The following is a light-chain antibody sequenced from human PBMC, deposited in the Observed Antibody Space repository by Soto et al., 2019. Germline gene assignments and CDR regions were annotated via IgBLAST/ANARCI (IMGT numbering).Light chain of an antibody. CDR3: QQYGRSPHVFT. Sequence: EIVLTQSPGTLSLSPGERATLYCQASQSVRSRYLAWYQQKPCQAPRHLIYGASGRATGIPDRFSGSGSGTDLTLTISRLEPEDFAVYYCQQYGRSPHVFTFCHGTKVDIK. J-gene: IGKJ3*01. CDR2: GAS. V-gene: IGKV3-20*01. CDR1: QSVRSRY.